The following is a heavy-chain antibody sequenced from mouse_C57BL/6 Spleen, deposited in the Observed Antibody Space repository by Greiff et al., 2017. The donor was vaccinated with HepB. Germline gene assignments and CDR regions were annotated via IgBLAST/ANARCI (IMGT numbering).Heavy chain of an antibody. V-gene: IGHV1-54*01. D-gene: IGHD2-4*01. Sequence: VQLQQSGAELVRPGTSVKVSCKASGYAFTNYLIEWVKQRPGQGLEWIGVINPGSGGTNYNEKFKGKATLTADKSSSTAYMQLSSLTSEDSAVYFCASYDYGVHAMDYWGQGTSVTVSS. CDR3: ASYDYGVHAMDY. CDR1: GYAFTNYL. J-gene: IGHJ4*01. CDR2: INPGSGGT.